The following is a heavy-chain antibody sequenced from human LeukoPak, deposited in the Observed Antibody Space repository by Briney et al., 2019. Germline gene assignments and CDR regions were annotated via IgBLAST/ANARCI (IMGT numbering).Heavy chain of an antibody. CDR3: AKDFALSIDY. CDR2: ISGDGGST. CDR1: GFNFSSYW. D-gene: IGHD2-21*01. Sequence: GGSLRLSCAASGFNFSSYWMHWVRQAPGKGLKWVSLISGDGGSTYYADSVKGRFTISRDNSKNSLYLQMNSLRTDDTALYYCAKDFALSIDYWGQGTLVTVSS. J-gene: IGHJ4*02. V-gene: IGHV3-43*02.